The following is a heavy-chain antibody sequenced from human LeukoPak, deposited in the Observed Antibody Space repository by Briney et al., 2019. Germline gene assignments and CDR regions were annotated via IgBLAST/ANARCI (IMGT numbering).Heavy chain of an antibody. CDR3: ARVGPYYYDSSGYYSFDY. CDR2: IYHSGST. V-gene: IGHV4-38-2*01. CDR1: GYSISSGYY. J-gene: IGHJ4*02. Sequence: SETLSLTCAVSGYSISSGYYWGWIRQPPGQGLEWIGSIYHSGSTYYNPSLKSRVTISVDTSKNQFSLKLSSVTAADTAVYYCARVGPYYYDSSGYYSFDYWGQGTLVTVSS. D-gene: IGHD3-22*01.